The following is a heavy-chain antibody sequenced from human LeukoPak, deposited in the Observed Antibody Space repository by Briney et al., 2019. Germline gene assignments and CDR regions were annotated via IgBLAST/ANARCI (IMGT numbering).Heavy chain of an antibody. CDR2: INPNSGGT. J-gene: IGHJ3*02. CDR1: GYTFTGYY. D-gene: IGHD6-19*01. Sequence: ASVKVSCKASGYTFTGYYMHWVRQAPGQGLEWMGWINPNSGGTNYAQKFQGRVTMTTDTSTSTAYMELRSLRSDDTAVYYCARGGLGIAVAGPDAFDIWGQGTMVTVSS. V-gene: IGHV1-2*02. CDR3: ARGGLGIAVAGPDAFDI.